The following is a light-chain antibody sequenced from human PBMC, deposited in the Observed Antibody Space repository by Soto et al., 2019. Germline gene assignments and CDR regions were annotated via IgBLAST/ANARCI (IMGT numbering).Light chain of an antibody. Sequence: QSVLTQPASVSGSPGQSITISCTGTSSDVGGYKFVSWYQQHPGKAPKLMIYEVSNRPLGVSSRFSGSKSGNTASLTISGLQAEDEADYYCGSDTGSSYVSGTRTKVTVL. CDR1: SSDVGGYKF. CDR2: EVS. CDR3: GSDTGSSYV. V-gene: IGLV2-14*01. J-gene: IGLJ1*01.